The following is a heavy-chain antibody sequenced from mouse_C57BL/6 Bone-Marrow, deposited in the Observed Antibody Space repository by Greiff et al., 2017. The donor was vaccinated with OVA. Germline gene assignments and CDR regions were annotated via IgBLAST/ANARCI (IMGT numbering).Heavy chain of an antibody. J-gene: IGHJ4*01. CDR2: IWSDGST. D-gene: IGHD1-1*01. CDR1: GFSLTSYG. V-gene: IGHV2-6*03. Sequence: VKLVESGPGLVAPSQSLSITCTVSGFSLTSYGVHWVRQPPGKGLEWLVVIWSDGSTTYNSALKSRLSISKNNSKSQVFLKMNSLQTDDTAMYYCARAHYYGSSYYYYAMDYWGQGTSVTVSS. CDR3: ARAHYYGSSYYYYAMDY.